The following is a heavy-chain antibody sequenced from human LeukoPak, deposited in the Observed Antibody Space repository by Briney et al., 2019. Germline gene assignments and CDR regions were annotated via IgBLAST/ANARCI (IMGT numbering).Heavy chain of an antibody. CDR1: GFTFSSYG. J-gene: IGHJ4*02. CDR3: ASSYGSGSYYKAALDY. CDR2: IWYDGSNK. D-gene: IGHD3-10*01. V-gene: IGHV3-33*01. Sequence: GGSLRLSCAASGFTFSSYGMHWVRQAPGKGLEWVAVIWYDGSNKYYADSVKGRFTISGDNSKNTLYLQMNSLRAEDTAVYYCASSYGSGSYYKAALDYWGQGTLVTVSS.